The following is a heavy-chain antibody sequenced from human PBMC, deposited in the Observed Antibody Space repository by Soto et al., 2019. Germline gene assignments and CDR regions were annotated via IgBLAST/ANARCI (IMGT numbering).Heavy chain of an antibody. V-gene: IGHV4-59*01. D-gene: IGHD5-12*01. Sequence: LSLTCTVSGDSIRSYYWTWIRQPPGEGLELIGYIYYSGSTRYNPSLKSRVTISVDMSKNQFSLKLSSVIAADTAVYYCARAYGGFDNGLDVWGQGTAVTVSS. J-gene: IGHJ6*02. CDR3: ARAYGGFDNGLDV. CDR1: GDSIRSYY. CDR2: IYYSGST.